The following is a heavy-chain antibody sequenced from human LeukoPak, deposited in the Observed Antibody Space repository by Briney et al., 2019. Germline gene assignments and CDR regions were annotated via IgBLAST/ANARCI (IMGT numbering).Heavy chain of an antibody. Sequence: GGTLRLSCAASGFTFSSYGMSWVRQAPGKGLEWVSAISGSGGSTYYADSVKGRFTISRDNSKNTLYLQMNSLRAEDTAVYYCARVGEYSSVYYYYYMDVWGKGTTVTVSS. CDR2: ISGSGGST. V-gene: IGHV3-23*01. J-gene: IGHJ6*03. CDR3: ARVGEYSSVYYYYYMDV. CDR1: GFTFSSYG. D-gene: IGHD6-6*01.